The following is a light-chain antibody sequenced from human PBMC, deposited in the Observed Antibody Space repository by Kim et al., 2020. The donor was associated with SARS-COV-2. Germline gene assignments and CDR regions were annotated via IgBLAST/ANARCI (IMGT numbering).Light chain of an antibody. CDR2: AVS. Sequence: DIQMTQSPSSLSASVGDNITLTCRASQDIGNSLAWYQQKPGQIPKVLIYAVSSLQAGVPPRYSGSGSGTHFSLTIDPVQPEDVASYYCQRYDRAPFTFGPGTKVDIK. J-gene: IGKJ3*01. V-gene: IGKV1-27*01. CDR1: QDIGNS. CDR3: QRYDRAPFT.